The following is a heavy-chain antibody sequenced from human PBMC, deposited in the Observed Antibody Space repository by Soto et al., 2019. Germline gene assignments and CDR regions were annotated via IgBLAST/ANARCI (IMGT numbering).Heavy chain of an antibody. J-gene: IGHJ5*02. CDR1: CDSTHSYQ. Sequence: SETPSPSCTLFCDSTHSYQWGWIRQPPGKGLEWIGQIYYSGITNYNPSLESRVTISVDTSKNQFSLKLTSVTAADTALYYCARGNWFDPWGRGTLVTVSS. V-gene: IGHV4-59*01. CDR3: ARGNWFDP. CDR2: IYYSGIT.